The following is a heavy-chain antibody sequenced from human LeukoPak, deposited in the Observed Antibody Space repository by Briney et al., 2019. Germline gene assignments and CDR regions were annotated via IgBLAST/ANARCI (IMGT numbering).Heavy chain of an antibody. V-gene: IGHV3-21*01. Sequence: GGSLRLSCAASGFTFSSYSMNWVRQAPGKGLEWVSSISSSSSYKYYADSVKGRFTISRDNAKNSLYLQMNSLRAEDTAVYYCAEEDTAMVLIDYWGQGTLVTDSS. CDR3: AEEDTAMVLIDY. CDR2: ISSSSSYK. D-gene: IGHD5-18*01. CDR1: GFTFSSYS. J-gene: IGHJ4*02.